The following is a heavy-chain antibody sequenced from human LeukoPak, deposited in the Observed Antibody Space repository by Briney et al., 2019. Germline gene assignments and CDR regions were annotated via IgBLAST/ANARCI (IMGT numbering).Heavy chain of an antibody. J-gene: IGHJ4*02. V-gene: IGHV4-61*02. D-gene: IGHD2-15*01. CDR3: ARGWPGGYFDY. Sequence: PSQTLSLTCTVSGGSISGGSYYWSWIRQPAGKGLEWIGRIYTSGSTNYNPSLKSRVTISVDTSKNQFSLKLSSVTAADTAVYYCARGWPGGYFDYWGQGTLVTVSS. CDR1: GGSISGGSYY. CDR2: IYTSGST.